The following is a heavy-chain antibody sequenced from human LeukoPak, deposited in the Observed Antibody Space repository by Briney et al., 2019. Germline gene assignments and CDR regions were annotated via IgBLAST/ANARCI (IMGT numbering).Heavy chain of an antibody. D-gene: IGHD1-26*01. J-gene: IGHJ5*02. CDR1: GFTFSNYW. CDR2: IQQDGSQK. CDR3: VYGGSYYVA. Sequence: PGGSLRLSCTASGFTFSNYWMSWVRQAPGKGLEWLANIQQDGSQKYYLDSVKGRFTISRDNAKNSPYLQMNSLRAEDTAVYYCVYGGSYYVAWGQGTLVTVSS. V-gene: IGHV3-7*01.